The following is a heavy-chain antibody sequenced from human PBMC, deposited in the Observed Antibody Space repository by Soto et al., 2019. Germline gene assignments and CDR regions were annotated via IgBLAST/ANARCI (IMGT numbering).Heavy chain of an antibody. CDR3: AIPTTVTSPSYSYYGMDV. CDR1: DGSISSFY. D-gene: IGHD4-4*01. CDR2: IYYSGST. J-gene: IGHJ6*02. Sequence: SETLSLTCTVSDGSISSFYWSWIRQPPGKGLEWIGYIYYSGSTDYNPSLKSRVTISLDTSKNQFSLKLNSVTAADTAVYYCAIPTTVTSPSYSYYGMDVWGQGTTVTVSS. V-gene: IGHV4-59*12.